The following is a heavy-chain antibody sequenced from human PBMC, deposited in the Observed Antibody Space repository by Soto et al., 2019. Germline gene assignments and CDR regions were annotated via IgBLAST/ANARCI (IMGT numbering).Heavy chain of an antibody. CDR3: ARDCVGITVADPIYYYAMDV. D-gene: IGHD6-19*01. CDR2: IIPIFDTV. Sequence: SVKVSCKASGGTFSRYPISWVRQAPGQGLEWMGGIIPIFDTVNYAQKFQGRVTITADKSTSTAYMELNSLRSEDTAMYYCARDCVGITVADPIYYYAMDVWGQGTTVTVSS. CDR1: GGTFSRYP. V-gene: IGHV1-69*06. J-gene: IGHJ6*02.